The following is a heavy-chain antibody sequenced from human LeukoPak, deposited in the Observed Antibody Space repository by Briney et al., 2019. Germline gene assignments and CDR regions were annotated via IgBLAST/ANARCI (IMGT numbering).Heavy chain of an antibody. CDR2: ISSSSSTI. V-gene: IGHV3-48*01. Sequence: GGSLRLSCAASGFTFSSYSMNWVRQAPGKGLEWVSYISSSSSTIYYADSVKGRFTISRDNAKNSLYLQMNSLRGEDTAVYHCARVPPKAGYYDFWSGYYDHIDYWGQGTLVTVSS. CDR1: GFTFSSYS. D-gene: IGHD3-3*01. CDR3: ARVPPKAGYYDFWSGYYDHIDY. J-gene: IGHJ4*02.